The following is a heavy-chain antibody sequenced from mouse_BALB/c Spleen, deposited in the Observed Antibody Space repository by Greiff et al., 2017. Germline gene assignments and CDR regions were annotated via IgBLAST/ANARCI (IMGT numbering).Heavy chain of an antibody. J-gene: IGHJ4*01. D-gene: IGHD1-2*01. CDR2: IYPGDGDT. Sequence: QVQLQQPGAELVKPGASVKISCKASGYAFSSYWMNWVKQRPGQGLEWIGQIYPGDGDTNYNGKFKGKATLTADKSSSTAYMQLSSLTSEDSAVYFCARDHYYGYNAMDYWGQGTSVTVSS. CDR1: GYAFSSYW. V-gene: IGHV1-80*01. CDR3: ARDHYYGYNAMDY.